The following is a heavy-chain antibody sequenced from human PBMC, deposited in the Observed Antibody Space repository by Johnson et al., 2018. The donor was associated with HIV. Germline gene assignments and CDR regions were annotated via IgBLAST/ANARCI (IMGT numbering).Heavy chain of an antibody. J-gene: IGHJ3*02. CDR1: GFTFDDYG. CDR2: INWHGGST. Sequence: EQLVESGGGVVRPGGSLRLSCAASGFTFDDYGMSWVRQAPGKGLEWVSGINWHGGSTGYADSVKGRFTVSRDNAKNSLYLQMNSLRAEDTALYYCARDLYYGSGSSVAFDIWGQGTMVTVSS. V-gene: IGHV3-20*04. CDR3: ARDLYYGSGSSVAFDI. D-gene: IGHD3-10*01.